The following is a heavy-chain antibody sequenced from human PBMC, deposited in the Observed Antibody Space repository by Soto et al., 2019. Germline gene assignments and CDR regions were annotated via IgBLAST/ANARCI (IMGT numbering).Heavy chain of an antibody. Sequence: PGGSLRLSCAASGFTFCSYSMNWFRQVPGKGLEWVSYISSSSSTIYYADSVKGRFTISRDNAKNSLYLQMNSLRAEDTAVYYCARDLVGDYAHYMDVWGKGTTVTVSS. CDR1: GFTFCSYS. V-gene: IGHV3-48*01. J-gene: IGHJ6*03. CDR3: ARDLVGDYAHYMDV. D-gene: IGHD4-17*01. CDR2: ISSSSSTI.